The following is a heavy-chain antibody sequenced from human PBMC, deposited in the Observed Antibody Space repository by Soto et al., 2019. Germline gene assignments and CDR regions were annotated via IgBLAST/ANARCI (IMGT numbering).Heavy chain of an antibody. CDR1: GFNFKSYV. J-gene: IGHJ4*02. V-gene: IGHV3-23*01. D-gene: IGHD3-9*01. Sequence: PGGSLSLSYGASGFNFKSYVMSWVRQPPEKGLEWVSAISGSGWQTYYAQSVQGRFTISRDNSKSTVYLHMNSLRAEDSGIYYCAKGRYFDVSGGCANFWGRGTLVTVSS. CDR2: ISGSGWQT. CDR3: AKGRYFDVSGGCANF.